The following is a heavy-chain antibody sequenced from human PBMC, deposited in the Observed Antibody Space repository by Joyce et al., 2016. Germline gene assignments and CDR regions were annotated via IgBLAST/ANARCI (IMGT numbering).Heavy chain of an antibody. Sequence: EVQLVESGGGLVQPGGSLRLSCAASGFNFGIYWMSWVGHVPGKGLEWVANINQDGSEKYYVDSMEGRFTISRDNAKNSLYLQMNSLRVEDTAVYYCARAVTKGTVDYWGQGTLVTVSS. V-gene: IGHV3-7*01. CDR2: INQDGSEK. CDR3: ARAVTKGTVDY. J-gene: IGHJ4*02. D-gene: IGHD4-17*01. CDR1: GFNFGIYW.